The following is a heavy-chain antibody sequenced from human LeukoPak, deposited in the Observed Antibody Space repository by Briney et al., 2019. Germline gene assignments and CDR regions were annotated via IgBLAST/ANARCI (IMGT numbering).Heavy chain of an antibody. D-gene: IGHD2/OR15-2a*01. CDR2: ISDIGSI. CDR1: GGSISSYY. J-gene: IGHJ4*02. V-gene: IGHV4-59*08. Sequence: PSETLSLTCTVSGGSISSYYWSWIRQPPGKGLEWIAYISDIGSINYNPSLKSRVTISLDSSKNQFSLKLSSVTAADTAVYYCAGHHPRNTVDFWGQGTLVTVSS. CDR3: AGHHPRNTVDF.